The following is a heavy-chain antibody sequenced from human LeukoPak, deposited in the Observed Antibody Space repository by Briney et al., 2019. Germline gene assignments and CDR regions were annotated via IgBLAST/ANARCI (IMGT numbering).Heavy chain of an antibody. CDR1: GYSISSGYY. Sequence: SETLSLTCTVSGYSISSGYYWGWIRQPPGKGLEWIGSIYHSGSTYYNPSLKSRVTISVDTSKNQFSLKLSSVTAADTAVYYCARDPGSWFDPWGQGTLVTVFS. CDR2: IYHSGST. D-gene: IGHD2-15*01. J-gene: IGHJ5*02. V-gene: IGHV4-38-2*02. CDR3: ARDPGSWFDP.